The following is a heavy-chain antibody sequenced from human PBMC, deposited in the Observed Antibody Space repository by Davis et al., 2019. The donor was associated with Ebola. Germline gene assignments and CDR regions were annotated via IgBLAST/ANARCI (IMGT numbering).Heavy chain of an antibody. J-gene: IGHJ4*02. CDR3: ARPLYCSGGSCGDY. V-gene: IGHV4-34*01. CDR1: GGSFSGYY. Sequence: SQTLSLTCAVYGGSFSGYYWSWIRQPPGKGLEWIGEINHSGSTNYNPSLKSRVTISVDTSKNQFSLKLSSVTAADTAVYYCARPLYCSGGSCGDYWGQGTLVTVSS. CDR2: INHSGST. D-gene: IGHD2-15*01.